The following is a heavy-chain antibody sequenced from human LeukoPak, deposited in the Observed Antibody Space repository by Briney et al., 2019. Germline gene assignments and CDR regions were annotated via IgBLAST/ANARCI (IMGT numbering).Heavy chain of an antibody. Sequence: GRSLRLSCAASGFTFSSYDMHWVRQAPGKGLEWVAVIWYDGSNKYYADSVKGRFTISRDNSKNTLYLQMNSLRAEDTAVYYCARLRGAMTPVTSDFGYWGQGTLVTVSS. V-gene: IGHV3-33*01. J-gene: IGHJ4*02. CDR3: ARLRGAMTPVTSDFGY. D-gene: IGHD4-17*01. CDR2: IWYDGSNK. CDR1: GFTFSSYD.